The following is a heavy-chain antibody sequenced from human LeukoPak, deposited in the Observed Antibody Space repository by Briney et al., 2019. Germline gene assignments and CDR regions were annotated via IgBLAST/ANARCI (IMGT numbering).Heavy chain of an antibody. D-gene: IGHD4-17*01. CDR2: IYYSGST. CDR1: GGSISSYY. Sequence: SETLALTCTVSGGSISSYYWSWIGQPPGTGVEGIGYIYYSGSTNYNPSLKSRVTISVDTSKNQFSLKLSAVTAADTAVYYCAVDYEGFKYWGQGTLVTVSS. CDR3: AVDYEGFKY. J-gene: IGHJ4*02. V-gene: IGHV4-59*12.